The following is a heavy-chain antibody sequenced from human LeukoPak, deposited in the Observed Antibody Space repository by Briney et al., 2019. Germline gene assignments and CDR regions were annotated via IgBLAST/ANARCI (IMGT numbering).Heavy chain of an antibody. Sequence: SQTLSLTCTVSGGSISSGDYYWSWIRQPPGKGLEWIGYIYYSGSTYYNPSLKSRVTISVDTSKNQFSLKLSSVTAADTAVYYCARDFDYYGSSGYHYHYYYGMDVWGQGTTITVSS. V-gene: IGHV4-30-4*01. D-gene: IGHD3-22*01. CDR3: ARDFDYYGSSGYHYHYYYGMDV. J-gene: IGHJ6*02. CDR1: GGSISSGDYY. CDR2: IYYSGST.